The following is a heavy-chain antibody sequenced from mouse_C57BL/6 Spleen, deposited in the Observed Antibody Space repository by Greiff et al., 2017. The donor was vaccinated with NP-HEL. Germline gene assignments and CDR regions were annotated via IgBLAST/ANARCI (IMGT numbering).Heavy chain of an antibody. D-gene: IGHD1-1*01. CDR3: ANYYGSSPAWFAY. J-gene: IGHJ3*01. V-gene: IGHV1-7*01. Sequence: VQLQQSGAELAKPGASVKLSCKASGYTFTSYWMHWVKQRPGQGLEWIGYINPSSGYTKYNQKFKDKATLTADKSSSTAYMQLSSLTSEDSAVYCCANYYGSSPAWFAYWGQGTLVTVSA. CDR1: GYTFTSYW. CDR2: INPSSGYT.